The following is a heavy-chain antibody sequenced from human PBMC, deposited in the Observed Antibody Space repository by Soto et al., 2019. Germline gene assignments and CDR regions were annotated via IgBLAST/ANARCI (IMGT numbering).Heavy chain of an antibody. CDR1: GYTFTSYD. D-gene: IGHD3-9*01. Sequence: ASVKVSCKASGYTFTSYDINWVRQATGQGLEWMGWMNPNSGNTGYAQKFQGRVTMTRNTSISTAYMELSSLRSEDTAVYYCARGGLMSLTDYYYYYMDVWGKGTTVTVSS. CDR2: MNPNSGNT. J-gene: IGHJ6*03. CDR3: ARGGLMSLTDYYYYYMDV. V-gene: IGHV1-8*01.